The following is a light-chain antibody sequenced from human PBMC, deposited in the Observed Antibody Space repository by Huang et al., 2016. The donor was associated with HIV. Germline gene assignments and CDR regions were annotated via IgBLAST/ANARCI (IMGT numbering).Light chain of an antibody. CDR2: GAS. J-gene: IGKJ1*01. CDR1: QSVSRSF. CDR3: QQYGSSSWA. Sequence: EIVLTQSPGSLSLSPGERATLSCRASQSVSRSFLAWYQQKSGQAPRLLIPGASTRATGIPDRFSGSGSGTDFTLTISRLEPEDFAVYYCQQYGSSSWAFGQGTKVEIK. V-gene: IGKV3-20*01.